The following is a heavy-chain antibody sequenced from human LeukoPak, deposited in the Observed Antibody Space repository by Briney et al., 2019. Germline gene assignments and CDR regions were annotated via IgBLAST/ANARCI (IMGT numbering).Heavy chain of an antibody. V-gene: IGHV3-7*01. CDR3: ARELAAAGTPGLIVYGMDV. Sequence: PGGSLRLSCAASGFTVSSKYMNWVRQAPGKGLEWVANIHQHGSKENYVDSVKGRFTISRDNAKNSLYLQMNSLRAEDTAVYYCARELAAAGTPGLIVYGMDVWGQGTTVTVSS. CDR1: GFTVSSKY. D-gene: IGHD6-13*01. J-gene: IGHJ6*02. CDR2: IHQHGSKE.